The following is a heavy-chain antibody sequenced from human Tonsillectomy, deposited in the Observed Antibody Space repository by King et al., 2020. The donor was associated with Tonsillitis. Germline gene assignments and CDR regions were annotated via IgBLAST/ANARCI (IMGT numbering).Heavy chain of an antibody. CDR1: GFTFSSYS. CDR3: ARDVASFCSGGSCYSGSYDY. Sequence: VQLVESGGGLVKPGGSLRLSCAASGFTFSSYSMNWVRQAPGKGLEWDSSISSSSSYIYYADSVKGRFTISRDNAKNSLYLQMNSLRAEDTAVYYCARDVASFCSGGSCYSGSYDYWGQGTLVTVSS. J-gene: IGHJ4*02. V-gene: IGHV3-21*01. D-gene: IGHD2-15*01. CDR2: ISSSSSYI.